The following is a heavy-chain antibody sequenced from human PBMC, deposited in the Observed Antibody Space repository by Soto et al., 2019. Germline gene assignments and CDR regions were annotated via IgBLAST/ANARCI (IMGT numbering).Heavy chain of an antibody. J-gene: IGHJ4*02. D-gene: IGHD6-19*01. CDR3: ARDPYSSGWYDY. Sequence: ASVKVSCKASGYTFTGYAMHWVRQAPGQRLEWMGWINAGNGNTKYSQKFQGRVTITRDTSASTAYMELSSLRSEDTAVYYCARDPYSSGWYDYWGQGTLVTVSS. CDR2: INAGNGNT. V-gene: IGHV1-3*01. CDR1: GYTFTGYA.